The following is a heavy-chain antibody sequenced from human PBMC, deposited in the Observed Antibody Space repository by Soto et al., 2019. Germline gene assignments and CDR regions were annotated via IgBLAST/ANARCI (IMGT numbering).Heavy chain of an antibody. CDR2: IRSKANNYST. CDR3: SRQTFYPDNH. J-gene: IGHJ5*02. D-gene: IGHD3-16*01. Sequence: WGSLRLSCVASGLTFSGFAIHWVRQAPGKGLEWVCPIRSKANNYSTAYGASVKSRFTLSKDDSKTTAYLQMNGLKSDDTAIYYCSRQTFYPDNHWGQGTLVPVSS. V-gene: IGHV3-73*01. CDR1: GLTFSGFA.